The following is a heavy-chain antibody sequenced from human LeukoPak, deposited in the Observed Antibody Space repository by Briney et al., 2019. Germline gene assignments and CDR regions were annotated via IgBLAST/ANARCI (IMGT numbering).Heavy chain of an antibody. CDR1: GFTFDDYA. V-gene: IGHV3-9*01. J-gene: IGHJ4*02. Sequence: PGGSLRLSCAASGFTFDDYAMHWVRQAPGKGLEGVSGISWNSGSIGYADSVKGRFTISRDNAKNSLYLQMNSLRAEDTALYYCAKDIGSGGSWGQGTLVTVSS. CDR3: AKDIGSGGS. D-gene: IGHD2-15*01. CDR2: ISWNSGSI.